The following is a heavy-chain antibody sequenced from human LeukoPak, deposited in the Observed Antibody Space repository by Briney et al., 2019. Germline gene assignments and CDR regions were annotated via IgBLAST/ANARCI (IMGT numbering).Heavy chain of an antibody. V-gene: IGHV3-23*01. J-gene: IGHJ4*02. CDR3: AKGPIVVVPAALDY. CDR2: ISGSGGST. Sequence: PGGSLRLSCAASGFTFSSYAMSWVRQAPGKGLEWVSAISGSGGSTYYADSVKGRFTISRDNSKNTLYLQMNSLRAEDTAVYYSAKGPIVVVPAALDYWGQGTLVTVSS. CDR1: GFTFSSYA. D-gene: IGHD2-2*01.